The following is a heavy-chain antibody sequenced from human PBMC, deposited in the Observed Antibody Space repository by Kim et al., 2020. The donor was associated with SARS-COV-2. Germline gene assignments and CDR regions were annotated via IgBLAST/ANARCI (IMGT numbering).Heavy chain of an antibody. CDR2: ISAYNGNT. Sequence: ASVKVSCKASGYTFTSYGISWVRQAPGQGLEWMGWISAYNGNTNYAQKLQGRVTMTTDTSTSTAFMELRSLRSDDTAVYYCARVLGTHDFWSGYHDAFDIWGQGTMVTVSS. CDR1: GYTFTSYG. V-gene: IGHV1-18*04. J-gene: IGHJ3*02. D-gene: IGHD3-3*01. CDR3: ARVLGTHDFWSGYHDAFDI.